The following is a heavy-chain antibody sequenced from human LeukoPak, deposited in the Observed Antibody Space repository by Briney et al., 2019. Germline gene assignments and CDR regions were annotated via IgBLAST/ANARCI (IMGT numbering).Heavy chain of an antibody. Sequence: SETLSLTCAVYGVSFSGYYWSWIRQPPGEGLEWIGEINHSGSTNYNPSLKSRVTISVDTSKNQFSLKLSSVTAADTAVYYCARGRPVPGGAFDIWGQGTMVTVSS. J-gene: IGHJ3*02. CDR3: ARGRPVPGGAFDI. CDR2: INHSGST. D-gene: IGHD1-26*01. V-gene: IGHV4-34*01. CDR1: GVSFSGYY.